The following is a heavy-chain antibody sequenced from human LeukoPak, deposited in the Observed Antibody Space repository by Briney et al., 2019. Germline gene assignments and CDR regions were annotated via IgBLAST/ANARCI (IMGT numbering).Heavy chain of an antibody. Sequence: GGSLRLSCAASGFSFSRYGINWVRQAPGKGLEWVSYISSSSSMIYYADSVKGRFTISRDNAKNSLYLQMNSLRAEDTAVYYCAKGWGPAAHPFADYYYMDVWGKGTTVTVSS. J-gene: IGHJ6*03. D-gene: IGHD2-2*01. CDR1: GFSFSRYG. CDR3: AKGWGPAAHPFADYYYMDV. V-gene: IGHV3-48*01. CDR2: ISSSSSMI.